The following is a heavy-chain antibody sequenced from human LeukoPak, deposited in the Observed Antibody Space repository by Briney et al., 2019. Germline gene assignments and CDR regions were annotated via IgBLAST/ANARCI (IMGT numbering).Heavy chain of an antibody. V-gene: IGHV4-4*02. D-gene: IGHD5-12*01. CDR2: IYHSGST. CDR3: ARGNSGYDSDYFDY. CDR1: GGSISSSNW. J-gene: IGHJ4*02. Sequence: SGTLSLTCAVSGGSISSSNWWSWVRQPPGKGLEWIGEIYHSGSTNYNPSLKSRVTISVDASKNQFSLKLSSVAAADTAVYYCARGNSGYDSDYFDYWGQGTLVTVSS.